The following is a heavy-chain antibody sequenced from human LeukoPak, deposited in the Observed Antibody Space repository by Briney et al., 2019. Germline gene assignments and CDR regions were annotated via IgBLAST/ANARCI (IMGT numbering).Heavy chain of an antibody. J-gene: IGHJ4*02. V-gene: IGHV3-53*01. D-gene: IGHD6-19*01. Sequence: GGSLRLSCAASGLIVSSSYMSWVRQAPGKGLEWVSVIHSGGSTYYADSVKGRFTISRDNSKNTLFLQMNSLRAEDTAVYYCARASKGALGSGWYYFDYWGQGTLVTVSS. CDR1: GLIVSSSY. CDR3: ARASKGALGSGWYYFDY. CDR2: IHSGGST.